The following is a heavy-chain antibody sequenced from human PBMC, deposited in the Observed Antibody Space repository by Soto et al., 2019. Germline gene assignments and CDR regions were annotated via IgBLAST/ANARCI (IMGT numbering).Heavy chain of an antibody. CDR1: GFSLSTTGVG. Sequence: SGPTLVNPTETLTLTCTFSGFSLSTTGVGVGLIRQPPGKALEWLALIYWDDDKRYSPSLKSRLTITKDISKSQVVLTMINMDPVDTATYYCVQSHNNRGHWPLDHWGQGTLVTVSS. D-gene: IGHD1-1*01. J-gene: IGHJ4*02. V-gene: IGHV2-5*02. CDR3: VQSHNNRGHWPLDH. CDR2: IYWDDDK.